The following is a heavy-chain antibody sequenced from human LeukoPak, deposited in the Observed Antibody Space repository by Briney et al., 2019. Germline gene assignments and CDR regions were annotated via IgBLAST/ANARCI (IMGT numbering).Heavy chain of an antibody. J-gene: IGHJ1*01. V-gene: IGHV4-59*12. CDR1: GGSISSYY. CDR2: IYYSGST. CDR3: ARYLDYGGNSRVFQH. Sequence: SETLSLTCTVSGGSISSYYWSWIRQPPGKGLEWIGNIYYSGSTNYNPSLKSRVTISIDTSKNQFSLKLSSVTAADTAVYYCARYLDYGGNSRVFQHWGQGTLVTVSS. D-gene: IGHD4-23*01.